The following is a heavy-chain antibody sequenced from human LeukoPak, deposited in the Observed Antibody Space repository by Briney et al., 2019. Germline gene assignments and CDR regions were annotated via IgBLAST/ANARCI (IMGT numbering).Heavy chain of an antibody. V-gene: IGHV1-18*01. J-gene: IGHJ5*02. CDR1: GYTFTNYG. Sequence: ASVKVSCKASGYTFTNYGISWVRQAPGQGLEWMGWISAYNGNTNYAQKLQGRVTMTTDTSTNTAYMDLRSLRSDDTAVYYCARDDSWVLTSYCDSTGCYPNWFDPWGQGTLVTVSS. D-gene: IGHD2-2*01. CDR3: ARDDSWVLTSYCDSTGCYPNWFDP. CDR2: ISAYNGNT.